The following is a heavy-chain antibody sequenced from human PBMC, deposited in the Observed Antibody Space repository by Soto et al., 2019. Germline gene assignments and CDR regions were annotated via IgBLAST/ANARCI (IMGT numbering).Heavy chain of an antibody. CDR2: ISGSGGST. D-gene: IGHD3-10*01. Sequence: GGSLRLSCAASGFTFSSYAMSWVRQAPGKGLEWVSAISGSGGSTYYADSVKGRFTISRDNSKNTLYLQMNSLRAEDTAVYYCAKDSYYYGSGSYYYYYMDVWGKGTTVTVSS. CDR1: GFTFSSYA. V-gene: IGHV3-23*01. J-gene: IGHJ6*03. CDR3: AKDSYYYGSGSYYYYYMDV.